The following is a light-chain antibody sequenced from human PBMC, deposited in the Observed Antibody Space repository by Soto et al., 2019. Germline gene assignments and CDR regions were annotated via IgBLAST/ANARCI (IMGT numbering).Light chain of an antibody. CDR1: SSNIGNNY. V-gene: IGLV1-51*02. J-gene: IGLJ1*01. CDR2: GNN. Sequence: SVLTQPPSVSAAPGQKVTISCSGSSSNIGNNYLSWYQQLPGTAPKLLIYGNNKRPSGIPDRFSGSKSGTSATLGITGLQTGDEADYYCGTWDSSLSAAKVFGTGTKLTVL. CDR3: GTWDSSLSAAKV.